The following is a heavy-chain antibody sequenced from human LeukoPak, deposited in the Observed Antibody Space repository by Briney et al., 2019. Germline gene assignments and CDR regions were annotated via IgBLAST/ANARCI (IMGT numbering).Heavy chain of an antibody. Sequence: GESLKIACKGSGYSFTSYWIGWVRQIPGKGLEWIGIIYPGDSDTRYSTSLQGQVTISADKSISTAYLQWSSLKASDTAMYYCARHGKWPDYGGQGTLVTVSS. CDR1: GYSFTSYW. CDR3: ARHGKWPDY. V-gene: IGHV5-51*01. J-gene: IGHJ4*02. D-gene: IGHD2-8*01. CDR2: IYPGDSDT.